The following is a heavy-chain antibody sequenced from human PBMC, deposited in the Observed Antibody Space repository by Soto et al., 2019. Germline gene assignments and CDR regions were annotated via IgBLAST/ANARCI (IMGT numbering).Heavy chain of an antibody. Sequence: SETLSLTCSVSGADINTYSWTWIRQPAGKGLEWIGRIYTSASINYNPSLKGRITLSVDTSTNQVSLRLDSVTAADTAIYYCARDREAGYNFYYGMDVWGKGTTVTVSS. V-gene: IGHV4-4*07. J-gene: IGHJ6*04. CDR3: ARDREAGYNFYYGMDV. D-gene: IGHD6-19*01. CDR1: GADINTYS. CDR2: IYTSASI.